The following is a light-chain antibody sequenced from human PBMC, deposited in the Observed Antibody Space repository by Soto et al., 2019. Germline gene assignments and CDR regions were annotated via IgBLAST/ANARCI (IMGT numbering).Light chain of an antibody. CDR3: QQYNNWPRT. CDR1: QSFINSY. CDR2: GAS. V-gene: IGKV3-15*01. Sequence: EIGVTQSAGTLSLSQGERATLSCRASQSFINSYLAWYQQKPGQAPRLLIYGASTRATGIPARFGGSGSGTEFTLSINSLQSEDFAVYYCQQYNNWPRTSGEGTKVGI. J-gene: IGKJ1*01.